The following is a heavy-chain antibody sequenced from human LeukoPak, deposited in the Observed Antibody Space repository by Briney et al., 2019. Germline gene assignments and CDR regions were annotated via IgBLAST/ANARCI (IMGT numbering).Heavy chain of an antibody. J-gene: IGHJ5*02. Sequence: SVKVSCKASGGTFSSYAISCVRQAPGQGLECMGSIIPILGIANYAQKFQGRVTITADKSTSTAYVELSSLRSEDTAVYYCARDYCSSTSCYANWFDPWGQGTLVTVSS. D-gene: IGHD2-2*01. V-gene: IGHV1-69*04. CDR1: GGTFSSYA. CDR3: ARDYCSSTSCYANWFDP. CDR2: IIPILGIA.